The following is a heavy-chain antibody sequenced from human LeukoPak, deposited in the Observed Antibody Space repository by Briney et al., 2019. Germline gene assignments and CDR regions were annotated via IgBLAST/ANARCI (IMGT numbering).Heavy chain of an antibody. CDR1: GGSISSSSYY. D-gene: IGHD3-10*01. V-gene: IGHV4-39*01. CDR3: ARLEWFGELSPHFDY. CDR2: IYYSGST. J-gene: IGHJ4*02. Sequence: SETLSLTCTVSGGSISSSSYYWGWIRQPPGKGLEWIGSIYYSGSTYYNPSLKSRVTISVDTSKSQFSLKLSSVTAADTAVYYCARLEWFGELSPHFDYWGQGTLVTVSS.